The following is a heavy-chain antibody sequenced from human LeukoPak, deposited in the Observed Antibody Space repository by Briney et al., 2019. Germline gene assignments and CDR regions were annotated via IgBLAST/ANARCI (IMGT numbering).Heavy chain of an antibody. CDR1: GGTFSSYA. V-gene: IGHV1-69*13. CDR2: IIPIFGTA. J-gene: IGHJ4*02. CDR3: ARGARYNLVSYFDY. D-gene: IGHD1-1*01. Sequence: SVKVSCKASGGTFSSYAISWVRQAPGQGLEWMGGIIPIFGTANYAQKFQGRVTITADESTSTAYMELSSLRSEDTAVYYCARGARYNLVSYFDYWGQGTLVTVSS.